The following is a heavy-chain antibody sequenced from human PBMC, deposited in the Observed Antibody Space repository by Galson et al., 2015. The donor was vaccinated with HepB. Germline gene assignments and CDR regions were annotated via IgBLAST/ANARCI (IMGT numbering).Heavy chain of an antibody. CDR3: ARDRVGYYGSGSYPYYYYGMDV. CDR2: IIPIFGTA. CDR1: GGTSSSYA. Sequence: ASGGTSSSYAISWVRQAPGQGLEWMGGIIPIFGTANYAQKFQGRVTITADESTSTAYMELSSLRSEDTAVYYCARDRVGYYGSGSYPYYYYGMDVWGQGTTVTVSS. D-gene: IGHD3-10*01. V-gene: IGHV1-69*01. J-gene: IGHJ6*02.